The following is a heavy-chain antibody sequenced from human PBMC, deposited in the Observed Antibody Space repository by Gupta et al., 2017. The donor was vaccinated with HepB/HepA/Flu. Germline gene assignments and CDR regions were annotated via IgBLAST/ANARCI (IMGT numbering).Heavy chain of an antibody. V-gene: IGHV3-48*03. CDR2: ISSSGSTI. D-gene: IGHD4-23*01. CDR1: GFTLSSYE. Sequence: EVQLVESGGGLVQPGGSLRLSCAASGFTLSSYEMNWVRQAPGKGLEWVSYISSSGSTIYYADSVKGRFTISRDNAKNSLYLQMNSLRAEDTAVYYCAREGTTVVTADAFDIWGQGTMVTVSS. CDR3: AREGTTVVTADAFDI. J-gene: IGHJ3*02.